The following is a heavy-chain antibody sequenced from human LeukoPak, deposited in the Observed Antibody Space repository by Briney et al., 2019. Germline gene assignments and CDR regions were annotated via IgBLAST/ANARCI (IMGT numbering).Heavy chain of an antibody. CDR3: ATDLSYYYGSGRGFDP. CDR2: IKTKTDGGTT. J-gene: IGHJ5*02. V-gene: IGHV3-15*01. Sequence: GGSLRLSCAASGFTFNNAWMTWVRQAPGKGLEWVGRIKTKTDGGTTDYATPVKGRFTISRDGSKNTLYLQMNSLKTEDTGVYYCATDLSYYYGSGRGFDPWGQGTLVTVSS. D-gene: IGHD3-10*01. CDR1: GFTFNNAW.